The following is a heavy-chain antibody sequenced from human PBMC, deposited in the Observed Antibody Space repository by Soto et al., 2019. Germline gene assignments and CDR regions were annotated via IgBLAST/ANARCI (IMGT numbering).Heavy chain of an antibody. CDR1: GFTFSSYD. V-gene: IGHV3-13*04. J-gene: IGHJ6*02. CDR3: ARDPNIVGVTHGGYYYYYGMDV. CDR2: IGTAGDT. Sequence: SGFTFSSYDMQWVRQATGKGLEWVSAIGTAGDTYYPGSVKGRFTISRDNAKNSLYLQMNSLRADDTAVYYCARDPNIVGVTHGGYYYYYGMDVWGQGTTVTVSS. D-gene: IGHD1-26*01.